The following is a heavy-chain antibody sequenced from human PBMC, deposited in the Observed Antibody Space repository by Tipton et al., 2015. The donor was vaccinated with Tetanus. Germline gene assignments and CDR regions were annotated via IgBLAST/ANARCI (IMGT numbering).Heavy chain of an antibody. CDR3: ARRRTTTALANYFDS. Sequence: QSGAEVKKPGESLKISCKGSGYNFTIYYIGWVRQMPGKGLEWMGIVYPGDSTTKYSPSFQGQVTISADRSITTAYLRWSSLKASDTAIYYCARRRTTTALANYFDSWGQGTQVTVSS. CDR2: VYPGDSTT. J-gene: IGHJ4*02. V-gene: IGHV5-51*01. D-gene: IGHD1-1*01. CDR1: GYNFTIYY.